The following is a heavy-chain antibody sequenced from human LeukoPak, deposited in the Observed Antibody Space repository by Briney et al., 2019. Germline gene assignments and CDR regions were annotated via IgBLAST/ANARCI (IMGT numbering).Heavy chain of an antibody. V-gene: IGHV3-23*01. CDR2: TSGSGGST. D-gene: IGHD1-26*01. CDR3: ANWFIVGARVTEYFQH. Sequence: GRSLRLSCAASGFTVNSKYMSWVRQAPGKGLEWVSATSGSGGSTYYADSVKGRFTISRDNSKNTLYLQMNSLRAEDTAVYYCANWFIVGARVTEYFQHWGQGTLVTVSS. CDR1: GFTVNSKY. J-gene: IGHJ1*01.